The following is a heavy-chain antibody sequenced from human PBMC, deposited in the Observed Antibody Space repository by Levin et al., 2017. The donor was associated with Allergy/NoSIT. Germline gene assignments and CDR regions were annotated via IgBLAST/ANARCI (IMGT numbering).Heavy chain of an antibody. J-gene: IGHJ2*01. D-gene: IGHD4-23*01. V-gene: IGHV1-8*01. CDR2: MNPNSGNT. Sequence: ASVKVSCKASGYTFTSYDINWVRQATGQGLEWMGWMNPNSGNTGYAQKFQGRVTMTRNTSISTAYMELSSLRSEDTAVYYCARGPEGNSVFVWYFDLWGRGTLVTVSS. CDR1: GYTFTSYD. CDR3: ARGPEGNSVFVWYFDL.